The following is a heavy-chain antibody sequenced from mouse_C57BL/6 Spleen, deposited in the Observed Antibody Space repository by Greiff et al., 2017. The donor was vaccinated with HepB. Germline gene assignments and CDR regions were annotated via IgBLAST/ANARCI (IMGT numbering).Heavy chain of an antibody. Sequence: VQLQQSGPGLVQPSQRLSITCTVSGFSLTSYGVHWVRQSPGKGLEWLGVIWSGGSTDYNAAFISRLSISKDNSKSQVFFKMNSLQADDTAIYYCASPYYYGSSYGMDYWGQGTSVTVSS. CDR1: GFSLTSYG. CDR2: IWSGGST. D-gene: IGHD1-1*01. CDR3: ASPYYYGSSYGMDY. V-gene: IGHV2-2*01. J-gene: IGHJ4*01.